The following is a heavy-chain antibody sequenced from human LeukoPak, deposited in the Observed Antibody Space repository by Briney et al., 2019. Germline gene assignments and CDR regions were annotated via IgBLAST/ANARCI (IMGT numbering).Heavy chain of an antibody. CDR3: AKDPGTAVAGITRYFDF. J-gene: IGHJ2*01. CDR2: ISYDGSDK. D-gene: IGHD6-19*01. V-gene: IGHV3-30*18. CDR1: GFTFSSYG. Sequence: GGSLRLSCAASGFTFSSYGMHWVRQAPGRGLEWVALISYDGSDKYYADSVKGRFTISRDNSKNTLYLQMISLRPEDTAVYYCAKDPGTAVAGITRYFDFWGRGTLVTVSS.